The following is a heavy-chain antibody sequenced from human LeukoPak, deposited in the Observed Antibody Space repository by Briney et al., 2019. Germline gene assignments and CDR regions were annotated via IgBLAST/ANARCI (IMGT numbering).Heavy chain of an antibody. V-gene: IGHV3-30*18. D-gene: IGHD3-22*01. J-gene: IGHJ4*02. CDR2: ISYDGSNK. CDR1: GFSFSSYW. CDR3: AKEVSYYYDSSGFDY. Sequence: GGSLRLSCAASGFSFSSYWMHWVRQAPGKGLEWVAVISYDGSNKYYADSVKGRFTISRDNSKNTLYLQMNSLRAEDTAVYYCAKEVSYYYDSSGFDYWGQGTLVTVSS.